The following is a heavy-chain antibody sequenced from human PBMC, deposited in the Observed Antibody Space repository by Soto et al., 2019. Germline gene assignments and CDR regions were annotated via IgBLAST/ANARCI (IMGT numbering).Heavy chain of an antibody. CDR1: GFTFSNAW. CDR2: IKSKTDGGTT. Sequence: PGGSLRLSCAASGFTFSNAWMSWVRQAPGKGLEWVGRIKSKTDGGTTDYAAPVKGRFTISRDDSKNTLYLQMNSLKTEDTPVCYCPTRWGVYYDFWSVYYAVDVWGKGTTVTVS. J-gene: IGHJ6*03. V-gene: IGHV3-15*01. D-gene: IGHD3-3*01. CDR3: PTRWGVYYDFWSVYYAVDV.